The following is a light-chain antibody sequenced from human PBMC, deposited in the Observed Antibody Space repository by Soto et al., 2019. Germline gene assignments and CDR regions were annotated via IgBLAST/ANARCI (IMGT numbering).Light chain of an antibody. V-gene: IGLV1-44*01. CDR3: AAWDDSLNGWV. J-gene: IGLJ3*02. CDR1: GSNIGSNT. Sequence: QPVLTQPPSASGTPGQRVTISCSGSGSNIGSNTVNWYQQLPGTAPKLLISSNNQRPSGVPDRFSGSKSGTSASLAISGLQSEDEADYYCAAWDDSLNGWVFGGGTKVTVL. CDR2: SNN.